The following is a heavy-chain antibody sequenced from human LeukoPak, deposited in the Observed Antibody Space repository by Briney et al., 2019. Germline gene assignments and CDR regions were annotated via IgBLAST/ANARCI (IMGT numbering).Heavy chain of an antibody. CDR3: ARDPSYYDFWSGYFANYYYGMDV. CDR2: IWYDGSNK. D-gene: IGHD3-3*01. CDR1: GYTFSSYG. V-gene: IGHV3-33*01. Sequence: PGGSLRLSCAASGYTFSSYGMHWVRQAPGKGLEWVAVIWYDGSNKYYADSVKGRFTISRDNSKNTLYLQMNSLRAEDTAVYYCARDPSYYDFWSGYFANYYYGMDVWGQGTTVTVSS. J-gene: IGHJ6*02.